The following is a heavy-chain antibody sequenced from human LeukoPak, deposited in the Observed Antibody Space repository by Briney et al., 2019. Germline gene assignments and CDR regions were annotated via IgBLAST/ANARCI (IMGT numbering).Heavy chain of an antibody. CDR1: GYTFTSYG. CDR2: ISAYNGNT. D-gene: IGHD3-3*01. V-gene: IGHV1-18*01. CDR3: ARDTTYYDFWSGYSSLGY. Sequence: GASVKVSCKASGYTFTSYGISWVRQAPGQGLEWMGWISAYNGNTNYAQKLQGRVTMTTDTSTSTAYMELRSLRSDDTAVYYCARDTTYYDFWSGYSSLGYWGQGTLVTVSS. J-gene: IGHJ4*02.